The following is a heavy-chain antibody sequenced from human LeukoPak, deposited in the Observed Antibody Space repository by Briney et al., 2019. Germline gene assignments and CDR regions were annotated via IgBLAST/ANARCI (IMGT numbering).Heavy chain of an antibody. J-gene: IGHJ3*02. Sequence: GGSLRLSCAASGFTFSSYAMSWVRQAPGKGLEWVSAISGGGGSTYYADSVKGRFTISRDNSKNTLYLQMNSLRAEDTAVYYCAKDRYYASGSSYGNAFDICGQGTMVTVSS. CDR1: GFTFSSYA. D-gene: IGHD3-10*01. V-gene: IGHV3-23*01. CDR2: ISGGGGST. CDR3: AKDRYYASGSSYGNAFDI.